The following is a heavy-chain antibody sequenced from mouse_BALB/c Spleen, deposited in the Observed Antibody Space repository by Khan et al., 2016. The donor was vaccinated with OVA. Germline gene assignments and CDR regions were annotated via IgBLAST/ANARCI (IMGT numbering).Heavy chain of an antibody. V-gene: IGHV1-77*01. Sequence: QVQLKQSGPELVKPGASLKVSCKASGYKFTDYIIGWVKQSTRQGLEWIGDIFPGSGTPYYNEKFKDKATLTADKSSNTAYMQLSSLTSEDSAVYCCARGGYSVFAYWGQGTLVTVSA. CDR1: GYKFTDYI. CDR3: ARGGYSVFAY. CDR2: IFPGSGTP. D-gene: IGHD2-14*01. J-gene: IGHJ3*01.